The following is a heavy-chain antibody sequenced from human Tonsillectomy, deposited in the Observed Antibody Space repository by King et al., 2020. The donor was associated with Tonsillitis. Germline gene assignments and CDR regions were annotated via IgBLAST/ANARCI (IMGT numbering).Heavy chain of an antibody. CDR1: GFAFNDFA. D-gene: IGHD4-17*01. J-gene: IGHJ6*03. V-gene: IGHV3-43*02. CDR3: AKDGRYGDYYYYHCYMDV. CDR2: ISGDGIST. Sequence: QLVQSGGGVVQTGGSLRLSCAASGFAFNDFAMHWVRQAPGKGLEWGSFISGDGISTYYADSVKGRFTISRDNSRNSLYLQMNGLRTEDTAFYYCAKDGRYGDYYYYHCYMDVWGKGTTVTVSS.